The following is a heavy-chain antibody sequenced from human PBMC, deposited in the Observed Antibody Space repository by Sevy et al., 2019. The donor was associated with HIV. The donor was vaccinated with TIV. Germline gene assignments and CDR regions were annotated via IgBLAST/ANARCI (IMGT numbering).Heavy chain of an antibody. Sequence: GGSLRLSCAASGFIFSGSAMHWVRQASGKGLEWVGRIRSKANSYATAYSASVKGRFTISRDDSKKTGFLQMSSLTTEDTAVYYCTALESRRGSDYWGQGTLVTVSS. CDR3: TALESRRGSDY. J-gene: IGHJ4*02. CDR1: GFIFSGSA. D-gene: IGHD3-10*01. CDR2: IRSKANSYAT. V-gene: IGHV3-73*01.